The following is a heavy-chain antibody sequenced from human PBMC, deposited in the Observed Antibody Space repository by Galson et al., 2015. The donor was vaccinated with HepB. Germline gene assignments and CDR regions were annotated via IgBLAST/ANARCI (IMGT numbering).Heavy chain of an antibody. V-gene: IGHV3-21*06. D-gene: IGHD5/OR15-5a*01. CDR3: ARGQVFYGMDV. CDR2: IVGSSSYT. Sequence: SLRLSCAASGFTFRIFSMHWVRQAPGKGLEWISSIVGSSSYTYYAESVKGRFTISRDNAKNALYLQMNSQRADDTAVYYCARGQVFYGMDVWGQGTTVTVSS. J-gene: IGHJ6*02. CDR1: GFTFRIFS.